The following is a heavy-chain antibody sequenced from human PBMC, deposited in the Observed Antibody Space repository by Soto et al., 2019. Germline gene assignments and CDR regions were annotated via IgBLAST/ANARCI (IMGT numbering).Heavy chain of an antibody. J-gene: IGHJ4*02. V-gene: IGHV3-23*01. D-gene: IGHD3-22*01. CDR2: ISGSGGST. CDR1: GFTFSSYA. CDR3: AKDLGPYDSSGDY. Sequence: GGSVRLSCAASGFTFSSYAMSWVRQAPGKGLEWVSAISGSGGSTYYADSVKGRFTISRDNSKNTLYLQMNSLRAEDTAVYYCAKDLGPYDSSGDYWGQGTLVTVSS.